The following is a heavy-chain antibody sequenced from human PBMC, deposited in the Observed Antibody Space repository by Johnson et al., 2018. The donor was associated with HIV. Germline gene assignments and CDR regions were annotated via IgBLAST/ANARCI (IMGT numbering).Heavy chain of an antibody. CDR3: ARAGWGWLDAFDI. CDR1: GFTFSSYW. V-gene: IGHV3-48*01. Sequence: VQLVESGGGLVQPGGSLRLSCAAAGFTFSSYWMTWVRQAPGKGLEWVSYISSSGSTIYYADSMKGRFTISRDNSKNTLYLQMNSLRAEDTAVYYCARAGWGWLDAFDIWGHGTMVTVSS. J-gene: IGHJ3*02. CDR2: ISSSGSTI. D-gene: IGHD6-19*01.